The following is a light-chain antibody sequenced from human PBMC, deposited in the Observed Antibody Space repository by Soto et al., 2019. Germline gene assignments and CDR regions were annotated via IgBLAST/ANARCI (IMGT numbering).Light chain of an antibody. CDR2: NTN. Sequence: QAVVTQEPSFSVSPGRTVTLTCGLSSGSVSTSYYPSWYQQTPGQAPRTLIYNTNTRSSGVPARFSGSILGNKAALTITGAQADDESDYYCVLYMGSGTWVFGGGTKLTVL. V-gene: IGLV8-61*01. CDR3: VLYMGSGTWV. CDR1: SGSVSTSYY. J-gene: IGLJ3*02.